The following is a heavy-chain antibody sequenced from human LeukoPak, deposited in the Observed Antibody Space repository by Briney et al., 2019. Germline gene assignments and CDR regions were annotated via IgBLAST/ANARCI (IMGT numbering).Heavy chain of an antibody. CDR2: ISTNGVNT. D-gene: IGHD6-6*01. Sequence: GGSLRLSCQTSGFTFCNYAMSWVRQAQGKELEWISAISTNGVNTYYADSVKGRFTIPRDNSRHTLSLQMNGLRADDTAVYYCAKGSAAARPYYFDSWGQGTLVAVSS. CDR3: AKGSAAARPYYFDS. V-gene: IGHV3-23*01. J-gene: IGHJ4*02. CDR1: GFTFCNYA.